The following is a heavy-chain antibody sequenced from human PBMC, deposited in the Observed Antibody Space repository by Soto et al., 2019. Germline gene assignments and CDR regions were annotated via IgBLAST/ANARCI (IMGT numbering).Heavy chain of an antibody. J-gene: IGHJ4*02. D-gene: IGHD4-17*01. CDR3: ARWRDYGDYSYFDY. CDR2: IYYSGST. Sequence: SETLSLTCTVSGGSISSSSYYWGWIRQPPGKELEWIGTIYYSGSTFYNPSLKSRVTISVDTSKNQFSLKLSSVTAADTAVYYCARWRDYGDYSYFDYWGQGTLVTVSS. V-gene: IGHV4-39*01. CDR1: GGSISSSSYY.